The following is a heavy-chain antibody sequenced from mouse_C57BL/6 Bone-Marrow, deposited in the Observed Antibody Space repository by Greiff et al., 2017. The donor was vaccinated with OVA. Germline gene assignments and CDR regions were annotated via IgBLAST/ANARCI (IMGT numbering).Heavy chain of an antibody. D-gene: IGHD1-1*01. CDR3: ARWGLLRNFDV. CDR1: GYTFTNYW. V-gene: IGHV1-63*01. Sequence: QVQLKESGAELVRPGTSVKMSCKASGYTFTNYWIGWAKQRPGHGLEWIGDIYPGGGYTNYNEKFKGKATLTADKSSSTAYMQFSSLTSEDSAIYYCARWGLLRNFDVWGTGTTVTVSS. CDR2: IYPGGGYT. J-gene: IGHJ1*03.